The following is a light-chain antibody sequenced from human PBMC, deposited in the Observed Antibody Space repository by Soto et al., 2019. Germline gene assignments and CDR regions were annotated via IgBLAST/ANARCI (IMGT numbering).Light chain of an antibody. J-gene: IGKJ1*01. V-gene: IGKV3-20*01. Sequence: EIVLTQSPGPLSFSPGERATLSCRASQSVSSSYLAWYQQKPGQAPRLLIYGASSRATGISDRFRGSESGTNYTLSISRLEPEDFAVYYCQQYGSSPLWTFGHGTKVEVK. CDR3: QQYGSSPLWT. CDR1: QSVSSSY. CDR2: GAS.